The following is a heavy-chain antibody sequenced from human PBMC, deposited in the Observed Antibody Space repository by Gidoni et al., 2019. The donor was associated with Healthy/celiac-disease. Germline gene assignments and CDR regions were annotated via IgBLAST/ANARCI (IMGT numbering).Heavy chain of an antibody. J-gene: IGHJ5*02. V-gene: IGHV4-31*03. Sequence: QLQLQESGPGLAKPFQTLSLTCTVPAASLSSGGYYWSWLRQLPGKGLEWIGYIYYSGSTYYNPSLKSRVTISVDTTKNQFSLKLSSVTAADTAVYYCARGRGIQLWLIDPWGQGTLVTVSS. CDR3: ARGRGIQLWLIDP. CDR1: AASLSSGGYY. D-gene: IGHD5-18*01. CDR2: IYYSGST.